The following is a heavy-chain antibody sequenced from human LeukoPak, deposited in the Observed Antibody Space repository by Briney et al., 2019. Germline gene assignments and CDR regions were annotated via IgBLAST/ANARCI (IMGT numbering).Heavy chain of an antibody. CDR1: GGSFSGYY. CDR2: IDHSGTT. J-gene: IGHJ6*03. V-gene: IGHV4-34*01. D-gene: IGHD2-2*02. CDR3: ATGRNGVVPAPILGVGPWYNYHYMDV. Sequence: PSETLSLTCVVYGGSFSGYYWTWIRQPPGKGLEWIEEIDHSGTTNYNPSLKSRVTMSVDTSKNQFSLMVSSVTAADTAVYYCATGRNGVVPAPILGVGPWYNYHYMDVWGKGTTVTVSS.